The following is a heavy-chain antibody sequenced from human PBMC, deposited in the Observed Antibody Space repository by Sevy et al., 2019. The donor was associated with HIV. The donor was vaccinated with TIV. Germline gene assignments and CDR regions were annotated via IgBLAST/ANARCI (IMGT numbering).Heavy chain of an antibody. J-gene: IGHJ3*02. V-gene: IGHV3-30-3*01. D-gene: IGHD3-10*01. Sequence: GGSLRLSCAASGFTFSSYAMHWVRQAPGKGLEWVAVISYDGSNKYYADSVKGRFTISRDNSKNTLYLQMDSLRAEDKAVYYCARDVRRGEAFDIWGQGTMVTVSS. CDR1: GFTFSSYA. CDR2: ISYDGSNK. CDR3: ARDVRRGEAFDI.